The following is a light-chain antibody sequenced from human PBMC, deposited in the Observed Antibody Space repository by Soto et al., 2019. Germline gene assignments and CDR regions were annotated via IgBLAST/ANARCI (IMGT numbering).Light chain of an antibody. V-gene: IGKV1-5*03. CDR2: KAS. CDR3: QQYYDFRT. J-gene: IGKJ1*01. CDR1: QTISSW. Sequence: DIQMTQSPSTLSGSVGDRVTITCRASQTISSWLAWYQQKPGKAPKLLIYKASTLKSGVPSRFSGSGSGTEFTLTISSLQPDDFATYYCQQYYDFRTFGQGTKVEI.